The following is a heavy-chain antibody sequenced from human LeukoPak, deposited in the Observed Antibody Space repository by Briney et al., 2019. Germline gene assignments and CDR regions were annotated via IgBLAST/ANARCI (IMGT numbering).Heavy chain of an antibody. D-gene: IGHD6-19*01. V-gene: IGHV1-18*01. CDR1: GYTFTNYG. J-gene: IGHJ4*02. CDR2: ISAYNGHT. CDR3: AREPRVAVAGECFDY. Sequence: GASVKVSCKASGYTFTNYGINWVRQAPGQGLEWMGWISAYNGHTNYAQKLQGRVTMTTDTSTSTAYMELRSLRSDDTAVYYCAREPRVAVAGECFDYWGQGTLVTVSS.